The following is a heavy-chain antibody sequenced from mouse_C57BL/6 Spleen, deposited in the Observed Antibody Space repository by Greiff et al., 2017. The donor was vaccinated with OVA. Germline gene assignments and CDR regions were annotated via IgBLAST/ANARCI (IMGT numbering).Heavy chain of an antibody. CDR3: ESGDYDECYFDD. Sequence: VQLQQPGAELVRPGSSVKLSCKASGYTFTSYWMHWVKQRPIQGLEWIGNIDPSDSETHYNQKFKDKATLTVDKSSSTAYMQLSSLTTEDSAVYYCESGDYDECYFDDWGTGTTVTVSS. D-gene: IGHD2-4*01. CDR2: IDPSDSET. V-gene: IGHV1-52*01. CDR1: GYTFTSYW. J-gene: IGHJ1*03.